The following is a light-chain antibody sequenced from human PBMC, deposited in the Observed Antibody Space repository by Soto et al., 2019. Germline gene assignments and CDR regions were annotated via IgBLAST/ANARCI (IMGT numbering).Light chain of an antibody. Sequence: DIQMTQSPSSLSASVGYRVTITCRASQSIASYLNWHQQKPGKAPRLLIFATSNLQSGVPSRFSGSGSGTHFTLSISSLQPEDFATYYCQQSYSTPITFGQGTRREIK. J-gene: IGKJ5*01. V-gene: IGKV1-39*01. CDR2: ATS. CDR3: QQSYSTPIT. CDR1: QSIASY.